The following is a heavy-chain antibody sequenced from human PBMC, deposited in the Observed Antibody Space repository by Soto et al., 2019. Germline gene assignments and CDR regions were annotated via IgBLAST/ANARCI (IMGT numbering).Heavy chain of an antibody. D-gene: IGHD4-17*01. V-gene: IGHV4-39*01. CDR2: VYYRGRS. CDR1: GGSVTNSSYY. Sequence: SETLSLTCTVSGGSVTNSSYYWGWIRQSPGKGLEWIGSVYYRGRSYSKSSVKSRVTISVDTSKNQFSLNFNSVTASDTALYYCVSQRTTVLTQAYFDYWGPGALIT. CDR3: VSQRTTVLTQAYFDY. J-gene: IGHJ4*02.